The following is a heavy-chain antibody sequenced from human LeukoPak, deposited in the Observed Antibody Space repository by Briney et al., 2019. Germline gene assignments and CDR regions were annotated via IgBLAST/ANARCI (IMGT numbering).Heavy chain of an antibody. J-gene: IGHJ4*02. CDR2: ISAYNGNT. V-gene: IGHV1-18*01. CDR3: ARDRSIAAAGTVLDY. Sequence: ASVKVSCKASGYTFTSYGISWVRQAPGQGLEWMGWISAYNGNTNYAQKLQGRVTMTTDTSTSTAYMELRSLRSDDTAVYYCARDRSIAAAGTVLDYWGQGILVTVSS. CDR1: GYTFTSYG. D-gene: IGHD6-13*01.